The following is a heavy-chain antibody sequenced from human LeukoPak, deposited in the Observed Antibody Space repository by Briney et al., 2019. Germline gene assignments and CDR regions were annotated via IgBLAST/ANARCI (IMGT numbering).Heavy chain of an antibody. D-gene: IGHD6-13*01. Sequence: GGSLRLSCAASGFSFSNYNMNWVRQAPGKGLEWVSSISSSSVYIDYADSVKGRFTISRDNAKNSLYLQMNSLRAEDTAVYYCAKDHGGIAIWGQGTMVTVSS. J-gene: IGHJ3*02. CDR3: AKDHGGIAI. V-gene: IGHV3-21*01. CDR1: GFSFSNYN. CDR2: ISSSSVYI.